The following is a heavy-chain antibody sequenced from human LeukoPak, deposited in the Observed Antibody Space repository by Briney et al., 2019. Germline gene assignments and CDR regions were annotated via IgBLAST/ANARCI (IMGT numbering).Heavy chain of an antibody. J-gene: IGHJ5*02. Sequence: GGSLRLSCAASGFTFSNSAMSWVRQAPGRGLEWVSGISGSDSSTYYADSVRGRFTISRDNSKNTVYLEMNRLRAEDTAVYYCSKAGRGSGLSDWFDPWGQGTLVTVSS. D-gene: IGHD6-19*01. V-gene: IGHV3-23*01. CDR3: SKAGRGSGLSDWFDP. CDR2: ISGSDSST. CDR1: GFTFSNSA.